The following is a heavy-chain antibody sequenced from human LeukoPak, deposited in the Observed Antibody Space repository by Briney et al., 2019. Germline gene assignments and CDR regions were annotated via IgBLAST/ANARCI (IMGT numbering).Heavy chain of an antibody. CDR2: INPSGSST. J-gene: IGHJ3*02. D-gene: IGHD3-22*01. Sequence: ASVKVSCKASGYTFTSYYMHWVRQAPGQGLEWMGIINPSGSSTSYAQKFQGRVTMTRDTSTSTVYMELSSLRSEDTAVYYCARDFLVGTYYYDSSGYFDAFDIWGQGTMVTVSS. CDR3: ARDFLVGTYYYDSSGYFDAFDI. V-gene: IGHV1-46*01. CDR1: GYTFTSYY.